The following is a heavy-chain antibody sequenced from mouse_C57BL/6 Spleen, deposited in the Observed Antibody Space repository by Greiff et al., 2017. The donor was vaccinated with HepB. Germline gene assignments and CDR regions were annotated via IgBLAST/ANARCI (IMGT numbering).Heavy chain of an antibody. Sequence: QVQLQQSGAELVRPGTSVKMSCKASGYTFTNYWIGWAKQRPGHGLEWIGDIYPGGGYTNYNEKFKGKATLTADKSSSTAYMQFSSLTSEDSAIYYCARRWLDAMDYWGQGTSVTVSS. D-gene: IGHD1-1*02. CDR1: GYTFTNYW. J-gene: IGHJ4*01. V-gene: IGHV1-63*01. CDR3: ARRWLDAMDY. CDR2: IYPGGGYT.